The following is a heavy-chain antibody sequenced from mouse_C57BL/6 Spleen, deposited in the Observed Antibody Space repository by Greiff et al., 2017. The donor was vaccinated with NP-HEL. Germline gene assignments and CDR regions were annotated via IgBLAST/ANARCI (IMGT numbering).Heavy chain of an antibody. CDR2: SRNKANDYTT. J-gene: IGHJ3*01. V-gene: IGHV7-1*01. CDR1: GFTFSDFY. D-gene: IGHD2-4*01. Sequence: EVMLVESGGGLVQSGRSLRLSCATSGFTFSDFYMEWVRQAPGKGLEWIAASRNKANDYTTEYSASVKGRFIVSRDTSQSILYLQMNALRAEDTAIYYCARDYDYGGFAYWGQGTLVTVSA. CDR3: ARDYDYGGFAY.